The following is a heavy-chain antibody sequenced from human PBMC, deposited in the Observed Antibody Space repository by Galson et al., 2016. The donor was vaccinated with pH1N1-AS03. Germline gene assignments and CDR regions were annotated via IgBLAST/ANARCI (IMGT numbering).Heavy chain of an antibody. CDR2: IDPSDSYI. D-gene: IGHD1-26*01. Sequence: QSGAEVKKPGESLRISCKGSGYPFTSYWINWVRQMPGTGLEWIGRIDPSDSYINYSPAFEGRVTISSDKSTTTAYLQWNDLKSADTAVYFCAPGHYYSGLYRDAFDTWVQWTRVTVSS. CDR1: GYPFTSYW. V-gene: IGHV5-10-1*01. J-gene: IGHJ3*02. CDR3: APGHYYSGLYRDAFDT.